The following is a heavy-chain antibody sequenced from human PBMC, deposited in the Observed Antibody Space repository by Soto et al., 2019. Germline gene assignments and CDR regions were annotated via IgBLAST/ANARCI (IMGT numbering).Heavy chain of an antibody. D-gene: IGHD3-10*01. CDR1: GFTVSSNY. Sequence: GGSLRLSCVVSGFTVSSNYMSWVRQAPGKGLEWVSAISGSGGSTYYADSVKGRFTISRDNSKNTLYLQMNSLRAEDTAVYYCVVWFGELLSQLVAWGQGTLVTAPQ. J-gene: IGHJ5*02. CDR3: VVWFGELLSQLVA. CDR2: ISGSGGST. V-gene: IGHV3-23*01.